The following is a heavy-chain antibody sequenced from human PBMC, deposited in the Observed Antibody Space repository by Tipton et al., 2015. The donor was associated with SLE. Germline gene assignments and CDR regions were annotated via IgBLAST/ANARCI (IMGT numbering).Heavy chain of an antibody. CDR3: AREVYSGSYYYYYGMDV. V-gene: IGHV1-18*01. J-gene: IGHJ6*02. D-gene: IGHD3-10*01. Sequence: QSGAEVKNPGASVKVSCKASGYTFTSYGISWVRQAPGQGLEWMGWISTYNGNTHYAQNPQGRVTMTTYTSTSTAYMELRSLRSDDTAVYYCAREVYSGSYYYYYGMDVWGQGTTVTISS. CDR1: GYTFTSYG. CDR2: ISTYNGNT.